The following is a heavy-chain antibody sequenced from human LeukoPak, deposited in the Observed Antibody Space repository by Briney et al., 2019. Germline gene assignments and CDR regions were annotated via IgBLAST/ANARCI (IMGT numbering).Heavy chain of an antibody. CDR3: ARDRARSGSYYTYYYYYYGMDV. Sequence: GGSLRLSCAASGFTFSSYCMHWVRQAPGKGLEWVAVISYDGSNKYYADSVNGRSTISRDNSKNTLYLQMSSLRAEDTAVYYCARDRARSGSYYTYYYYYYGMDVWGQGTTVTVSS. CDR2: ISYDGSNK. V-gene: IGHV3-30*03. J-gene: IGHJ6*02. D-gene: IGHD3-10*01. CDR1: GFTFSSYC.